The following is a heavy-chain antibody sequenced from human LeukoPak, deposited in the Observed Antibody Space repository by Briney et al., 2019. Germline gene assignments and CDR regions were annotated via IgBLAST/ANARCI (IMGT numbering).Heavy chain of an antibody. Sequence: KPGGSLRLSCAASGFTLSSHSMNWVRQAPGEGLEWVSSIGSSSSSIYYADSVKGRFTISRDNAKNSLYLQMNSLRGEDTAVYYCARETSEAFDIWGQGTMVTVSS. CDR2: IGSSSSSI. V-gene: IGHV3-21*01. CDR3: ARETSEAFDI. J-gene: IGHJ3*02. CDR1: GFTLSSHS.